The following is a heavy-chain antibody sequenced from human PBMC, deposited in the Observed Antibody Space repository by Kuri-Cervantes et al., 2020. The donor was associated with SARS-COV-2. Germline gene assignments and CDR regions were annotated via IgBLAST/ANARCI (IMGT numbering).Heavy chain of an antibody. CDR2: IYHSGST. D-gene: IGHD3-22*01. Sequence: SETLSLTCAVSGYSISSGYYWGWIRQPPGKGLEWIGSIYHSGSTYYNPPLKSRVSISEDTSKNQLSLQLTSVTAADTAVYYCAKSEMFYDMSGYYFDNWGKGTLVT. V-gene: IGHV4-38-2*01. CDR3: AKSEMFYDMSGYYFDN. J-gene: IGHJ4*02. CDR1: GYSISSGYY.